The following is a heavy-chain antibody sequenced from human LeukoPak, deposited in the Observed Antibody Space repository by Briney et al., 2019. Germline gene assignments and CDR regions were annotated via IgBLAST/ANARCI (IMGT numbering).Heavy chain of an antibody. D-gene: IGHD6-13*01. CDR2: ISYDGSNK. CDR1: GFTFSSYG. Sequence: PGGSLRLSCAASGFTFSSYGMHWVRQAPGKGLEWVAVISYDGSNKYYADSVKGRFTISRDNSKNTLYLQMNSLRAEDTAVYYCAKPYSSSWYYFDHWGQGTLVTVSS. J-gene: IGHJ4*02. V-gene: IGHV3-30*18. CDR3: AKPYSSSWYYFDH.